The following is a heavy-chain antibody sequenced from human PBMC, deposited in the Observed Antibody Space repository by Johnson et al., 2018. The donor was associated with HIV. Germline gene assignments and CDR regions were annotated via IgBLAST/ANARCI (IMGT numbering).Heavy chain of an antibody. Sequence: QVQLVESGGGVVQPGTSLRLSCAASGFTFSTYGMHWVRQDPGKGLEWVAVISYDGTYEFYADSVKGRFTISRDNSKSTLYLQMSSLRVEDTAVYYCAREAYCSGGSCYDAFDIWGQGTMVTVSS. V-gene: IGHV3-30*03. D-gene: IGHD2-15*01. CDR2: ISYDGTYE. CDR1: GFTFSTYG. CDR3: AREAYCSGGSCYDAFDI. J-gene: IGHJ3*02.